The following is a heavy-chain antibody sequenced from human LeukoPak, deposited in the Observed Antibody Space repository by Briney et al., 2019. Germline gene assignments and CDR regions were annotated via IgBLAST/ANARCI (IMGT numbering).Heavy chain of an antibody. CDR1: GYTFTSYD. V-gene: IGHV1-8*01. D-gene: IGHD3-10*01. J-gene: IGHJ6*02. Sequence: ASVKVSCKASGYTFTSYDINWVRQATGQGLEWMGWMNPNSGNTGYAQKFQGRVTMTRNTSISTAYMELSSLRSEDTAVYYCARGGHRRITMVRGVIITTRYYYYYGMDVWGQGTTVTVSS. CDR3: ARGGHRRITMVRGVIITTRYYYYYGMDV. CDR2: MNPNSGNT.